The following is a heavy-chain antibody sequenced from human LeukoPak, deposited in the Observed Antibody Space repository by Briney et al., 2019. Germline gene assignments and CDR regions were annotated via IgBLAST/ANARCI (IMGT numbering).Heavy chain of an antibody. Sequence: SGTLSLTCAVSGVSIRSNNWWTWVRQSPGKGLEWIGEIWHSESTNYNPSLKSRVTISMDKSMNQFSLKLTSVTAADSAIYYCASRSGRALYWGQGTVVAVSS. D-gene: IGHD1-26*01. CDR3: ASRSGRALY. CDR2: IWHSEST. CDR1: GVSIRSNNW. J-gene: IGHJ4*02. V-gene: IGHV4-4*02.